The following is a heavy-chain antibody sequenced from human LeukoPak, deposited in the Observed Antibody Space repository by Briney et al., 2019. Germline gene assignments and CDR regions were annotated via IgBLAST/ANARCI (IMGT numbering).Heavy chain of an antibody. CDR3: ARDLSSSWYFPFDS. D-gene: IGHD6-13*01. V-gene: IGHV3-21*01. CDR2: ISSSSSYI. J-gene: IGHJ4*02. Sequence: GGSPRLSCAASGFTFSSYSMNWVRQAPGKGLEWVSSISSSSSYIYYADSVKGRFIISRDNAKNSLYLQMNSLRAEDTAVYYCARDLSSSWYFPFDSWGQGTLVTVSS. CDR1: GFTFSSYS.